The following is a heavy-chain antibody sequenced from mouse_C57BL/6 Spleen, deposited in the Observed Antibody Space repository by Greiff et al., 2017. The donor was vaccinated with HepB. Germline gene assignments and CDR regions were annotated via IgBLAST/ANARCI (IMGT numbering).Heavy chain of an antibody. Sequence: VQLQQSGAELVKPGASVKISCKASGYAFSSYWMNWVKQRPGKGLEWIGQIYPGDGDTNYNGKFKGKATLTADKSSSTAYMQLSSLTSEDSAVYFCAREYDGSSLDYWGQGTTLTVSS. V-gene: IGHV1-80*01. J-gene: IGHJ2*01. CDR3: AREYDGSSLDY. D-gene: IGHD1-1*01. CDR2: IYPGDGDT. CDR1: GYAFSSYW.